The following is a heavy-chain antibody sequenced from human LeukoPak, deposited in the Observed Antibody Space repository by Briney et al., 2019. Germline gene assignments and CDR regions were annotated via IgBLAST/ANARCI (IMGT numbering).Heavy chain of an antibody. D-gene: IGHD2-2*01. CDR3: ARVVVGNSVVPASYYYYYYGMDV. V-gene: IGHV1-18*01. CDR1: GYTFTSYG. J-gene: IGHJ6*02. CDR2: ISAYNGNT. Sequence: ASVKVSCKASGYTFTSYGISWVRQAPGQGLEWMGWISAYNGNTNYAQKLQGRVTMTTDTSTSTAYMELRSLRSDDTAVYYCARVVVGNSVVPASYYYYYYGMDVWGQGTTVTVSS.